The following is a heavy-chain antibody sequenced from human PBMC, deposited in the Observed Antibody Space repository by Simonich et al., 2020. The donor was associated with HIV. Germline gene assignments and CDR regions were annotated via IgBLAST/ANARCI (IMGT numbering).Heavy chain of an antibody. V-gene: IGHV4-34*01. D-gene: IGHD1-26*01. J-gene: IGHJ3*02. Sequence: QVQLQQWGAGLLKPSETLSLTCAVYGGSFNGYYWSWIRQSPERGLQWIGEINHSGSTNYNPSLKRRPTISVDTSKNQFSLKLSSVTAADTAVYYCARHRRVGATTGDAFDIWGQGTMVTVSS. CDR3: ARHRRVGATTGDAFDI. CDR1: GGSFNGYY. CDR2: INHSGST.